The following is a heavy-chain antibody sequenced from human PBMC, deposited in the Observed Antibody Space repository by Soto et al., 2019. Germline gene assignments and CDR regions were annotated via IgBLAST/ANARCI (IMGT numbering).Heavy chain of an antibody. J-gene: IGHJ4*02. CDR3: ARDGDGGYPSGGGYFDY. D-gene: IGHD5-12*01. Sequence: QVQLVESGGGVVQPGRSLRLSCAASGFTFSSYAMHWVRQAPGKGLEWVAVISYDGSNKYYADSVKGRFTISRDNSKNTLYLQMNSRRAEDTAVYYCARDGDGGYPSGGGYFDYWGQGTLVTVSS. V-gene: IGHV3-30-3*01. CDR2: ISYDGSNK. CDR1: GFTFSSYA.